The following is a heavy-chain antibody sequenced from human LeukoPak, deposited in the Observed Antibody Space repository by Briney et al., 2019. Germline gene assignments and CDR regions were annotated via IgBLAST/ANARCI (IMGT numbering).Heavy chain of an antibody. CDR1: GFTFRSYG. Sequence: GKSLRLSGAASGFTFRSYGMHWVRQAPGTGLEWVAVISYDGSNKYYVDSVKSRFTISRDSSKNTLYLQMNSLRAEDTAVYYCAKESKETTRYYFDSWGQGTLVTVSS. V-gene: IGHV3-30*18. CDR2: ISYDGSNK. CDR3: AKESKETTRYYFDS. D-gene: IGHD4-11*01. J-gene: IGHJ4*02.